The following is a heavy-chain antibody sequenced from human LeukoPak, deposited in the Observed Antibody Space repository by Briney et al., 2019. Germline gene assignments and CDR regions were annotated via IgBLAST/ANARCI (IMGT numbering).Heavy chain of an antibody. J-gene: IGHJ4*02. CDR2: ISGSGETR. D-gene: IGHD6-19*01. CDR1: GFTFSYYE. Sequence: PGGSLRLSCAASGFTFSYYEMNWVRQAPGKGLEWISYISGSGETRSYADSVKGRFTISRDNSKNTLYLQMNSLRAEDTAVYYCARDLRWLVTADYWGQGTLVTVSS. CDR3: ARDLRWLVTADY. V-gene: IGHV3-48*03.